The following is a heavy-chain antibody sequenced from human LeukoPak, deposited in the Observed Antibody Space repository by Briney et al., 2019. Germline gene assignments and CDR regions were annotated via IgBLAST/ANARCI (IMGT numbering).Heavy chain of an antibody. V-gene: IGHV3-30-3*01. CDR2: ISYDGSNK. CDR3: ARGPVGYTPGIAVAGTVDY. Sequence: GRSLRLSCAASGFTFSSYAMHWVRQAPGKGLEWVAVISYDGSNKYYADSVKGRFTISRDNSKNTLYLQMNSLRAEDTAVYYCARGPVGYTPGIAVAGTVDYWGQGTLVTVSS. CDR1: GFTFSSYA. J-gene: IGHJ4*02. D-gene: IGHD6-19*01.